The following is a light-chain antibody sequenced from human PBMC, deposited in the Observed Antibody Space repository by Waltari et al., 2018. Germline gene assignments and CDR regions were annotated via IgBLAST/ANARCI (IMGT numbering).Light chain of an antibody. CDR3: QQYHNWPLS. CDR2: DAS. Sequence: ILMTQSPATLSVSPGERATLPCRASQSVTNNLVGDQQQPGQAPRLLIYDASSRATGIPARFSGSGSGTEFTLTVSSLQSEDFAVYYCQQYHNWPLSFGGGTKVEIK. V-gene: IGKV3-15*01. J-gene: IGKJ4*01. CDR1: QSVTNN.